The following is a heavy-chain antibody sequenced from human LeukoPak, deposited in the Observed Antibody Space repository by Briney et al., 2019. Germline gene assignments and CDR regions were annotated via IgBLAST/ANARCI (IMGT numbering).Heavy chain of an antibody. V-gene: IGHV3-48*04. CDR2: ISSSSSTI. D-gene: IGHD3-9*01. Sequence: GGSLRLSCAASGFTFSSYSMNWVRQAPGKGLEWVSYISSSSSTIYYADSVKGRFTISRDNAKNSLYLQMNSLRAEDTAVYYCARETLRYFDWLGGTNWFDPWGQGTLVTVSS. CDR3: ARETLRYFDWLGGTNWFDP. J-gene: IGHJ5*02. CDR1: GFTFSSYS.